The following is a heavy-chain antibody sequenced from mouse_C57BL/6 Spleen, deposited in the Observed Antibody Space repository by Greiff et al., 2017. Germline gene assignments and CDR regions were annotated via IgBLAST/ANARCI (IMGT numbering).Heavy chain of an antibody. V-gene: IGHV1-9*01. CDR2: LLPGSCST. CDR3: ARRYYGSRPVFDY. D-gene: IGHD1-1*01. CDR1: GYPFPGHW. Sequence: VQLQQSGAELMKPGASVKLSCKATGYPFPGHWIEWVKQRPGHGLEWYGELLPGSCSTNYNGKFKGTATFTANTSSDTAYIQLSSLTTEDSSLYYCARRYYGSRPVFDYWGQGTTLTVAA. J-gene: IGHJ2*01.